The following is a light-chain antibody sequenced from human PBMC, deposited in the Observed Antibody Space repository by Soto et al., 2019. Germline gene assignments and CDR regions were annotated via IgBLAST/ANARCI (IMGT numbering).Light chain of an antibody. CDR3: QQYYSSPQT. CDR2: GAS. J-gene: IGKJ2*01. V-gene: IGKV4-1*01. CDR1: QSVLYRSSNKNY. Sequence: DIVMTQSPDSLAVGLGETATINCKSSQSVLYRSSNKNYLAWYQQKPGQPPKLLINGASTRDSGVPDRFSGSGSGTDFTLTISSLQAEDVAVYYCQQYYSSPQTFGQGTKLDIK.